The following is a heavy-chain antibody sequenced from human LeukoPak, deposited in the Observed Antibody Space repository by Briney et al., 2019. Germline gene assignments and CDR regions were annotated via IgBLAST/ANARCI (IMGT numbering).Heavy chain of an antibody. J-gene: IGHJ5*02. CDR1: GYTFTSYG. Sequence: GASVKVSCKASGYTFTSYGISWVRQAPGQGLEWMGWISAYNGNTNYAQKLQGRVTMTTETSTSTAYMELRSLRSDDTAVYYCARAAITMIEKGNNWFDPWGQGTLVTVSS. CDR2: ISAYNGNT. CDR3: ARAAITMIEKGNNWFDP. D-gene: IGHD3-22*01. V-gene: IGHV1-18*01.